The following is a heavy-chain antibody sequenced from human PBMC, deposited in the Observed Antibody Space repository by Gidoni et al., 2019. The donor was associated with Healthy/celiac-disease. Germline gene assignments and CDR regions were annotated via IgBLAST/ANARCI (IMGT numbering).Heavy chain of an antibody. D-gene: IGHD2-21*02. CDR2: IYYSGST. Sequence: QVQLQESGPGLVKPSETLSLTCTVSGGSISSSYWSWIRQPPGKGLEWIGYIYYSGSTNYNPSLKSRVTISVDTSKNQFSLKLSSVTAADTAVYYCARGSPRHIVVVTAIDFDYWGQGTLVTVSS. CDR1: GGSISSSY. CDR3: ARGSPRHIVVVTAIDFDY. V-gene: IGHV4-59*01. J-gene: IGHJ4*02.